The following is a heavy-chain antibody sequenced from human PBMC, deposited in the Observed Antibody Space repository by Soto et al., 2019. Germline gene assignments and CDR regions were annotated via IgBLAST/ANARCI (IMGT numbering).Heavy chain of an antibody. J-gene: IGHJ4*02. CDR1: GFTLTTYS. CDR2: ISSTSGTI. Sequence: EVQLVESGGGLVQPGGSLRLSCAASGFTLTTYSMNWVRQAPGKGLEWISYISSTSGTIYYEDSVKGRFTISRDNAKNTLYQQLNSLRAEDMAIYDCARRSGSSGGYTFDYWGQGTLVTVSS. CDR3: ARRSGSSGGYTFDY. D-gene: IGHD6-19*01. V-gene: IGHV3-48*01.